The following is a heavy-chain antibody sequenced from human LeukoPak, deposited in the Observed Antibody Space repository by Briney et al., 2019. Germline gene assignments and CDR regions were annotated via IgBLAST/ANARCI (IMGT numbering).Heavy chain of an antibody. CDR2: IKQDGSEK. CDR3: ARGGHYSSSWLYYYYYMDV. Sequence: GGSLRLSCAASGFTFSSYWMSWVRQAPGKGLEWVANIKQDGSEKYYVDSVKGRFTISRDNAKNSLYLQMNSLRAEDTAVYYCARGGHYSSSWLYYYYYMDVWGKGTTVTVSS. D-gene: IGHD6-13*01. V-gene: IGHV3-7*01. CDR1: GFTFSSYW. J-gene: IGHJ6*03.